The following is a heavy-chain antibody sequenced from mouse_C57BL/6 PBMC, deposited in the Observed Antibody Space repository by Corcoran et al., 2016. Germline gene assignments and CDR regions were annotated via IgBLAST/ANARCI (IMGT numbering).Heavy chain of an antibody. CDR3: ARENDHHYGSSLYYFDY. Sequence: EVQLQQSGPELVKPGASVKISCKASGYTFTDYYMNWVKQSPGKSLEWIGDINPNNGGTSYNQKFKGKATLTVDKSSSTAYMELRSLTSEDSAVYYCARENDHHYGSSLYYFDYWGQGTTLTVSS. J-gene: IGHJ2*01. D-gene: IGHD1-1*01. V-gene: IGHV1-26*01. CDR2: INPNNGGT. CDR1: GYTFTDYY.